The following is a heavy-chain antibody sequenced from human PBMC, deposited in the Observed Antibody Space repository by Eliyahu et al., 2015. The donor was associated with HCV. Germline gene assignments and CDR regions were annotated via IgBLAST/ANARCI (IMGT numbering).Heavy chain of an antibody. Sequence: QVQLQESGPGLVKPSQTLSLTCTASGGSISSGGYYWSWIRQHPGKGLEWIGYIYYSGSTYYNPSLKSRVTISVDTSKNQFSLKLSSVTAADTAVYYCARGIAARLRHSWFDPWGQGTLVTVSS. D-gene: IGHD6-6*01. CDR3: ARGIAARLRHSWFDP. CDR1: GGSISSGGYY. CDR2: IYYSGST. V-gene: IGHV4-31*03. J-gene: IGHJ5*02.